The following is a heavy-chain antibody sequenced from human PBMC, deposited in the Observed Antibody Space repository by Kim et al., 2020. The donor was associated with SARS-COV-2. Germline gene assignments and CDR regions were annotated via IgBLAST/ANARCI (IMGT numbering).Heavy chain of an antibody. D-gene: IGHD6-19*01. V-gene: IGHV3-21*01. J-gene: IGHJ4*02. CDR2: ISSNSASI. CDR1: GFSFSSYK. CDR3: TTQLFSVAENY. Sequence: GGSLRLSCAASGFSFSSYKMNWVRQAPGKGLEWVSVISSNSASIYYADSVKGRFTISRDNTKNSLYLQMNSLRLEDTAVYYCTTQLFSVAENYWGQGTLLTVSS.